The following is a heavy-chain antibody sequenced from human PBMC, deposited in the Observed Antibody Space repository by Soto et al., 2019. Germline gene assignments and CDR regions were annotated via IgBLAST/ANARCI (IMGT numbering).Heavy chain of an antibody. CDR1: GDIVSSNIAA. CDR3: ATWRFDY. CDR2: TYYRSKWYN. V-gene: IGHV6-1*01. J-gene: IGHJ4*02. Sequence: SQTLSLAYAISGDIVSSNIAAWDWIRHSPSRGREWLGRTYYRSKWYNDYAGSMRSRITINPDTTKKQFSLQLNSDTPEDKDVYYCATWRFDYWGQGTLVTVSS.